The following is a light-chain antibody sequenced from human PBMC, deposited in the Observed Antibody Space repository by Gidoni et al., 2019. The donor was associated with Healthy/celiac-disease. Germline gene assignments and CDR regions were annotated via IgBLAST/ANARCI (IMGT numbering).Light chain of an antibody. Sequence: QSVLTQPPSASGTPGQRVPISCSGSSSNIGSNTVNWYQQRPGTAPKLLIYSNNQRPSGVPDRFSGSKSGTAASLAISGLQSEDEADYYCAAWDDSLNGFYVFGTGTKVTVL. CDR3: AAWDDSLNGFYV. J-gene: IGLJ1*01. CDR1: SSNIGSNT. V-gene: IGLV1-44*01. CDR2: SNN.